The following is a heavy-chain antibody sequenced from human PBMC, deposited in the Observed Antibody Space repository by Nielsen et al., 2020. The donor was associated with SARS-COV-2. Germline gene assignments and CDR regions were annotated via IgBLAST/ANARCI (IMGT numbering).Heavy chain of an antibody. CDR3: ASYYYGSGSHTLIGAFDI. J-gene: IGHJ3*02. D-gene: IGHD3-10*01. Sequence: VRQCPGKGLEWVSYISSSGSTIYYADSVKGRFTISRDNAKNSLYLQMNSLRAEDTAVYYCASYYYGSGSHTLIGAFDIWGQGTMVTVSS. V-gene: IGHV3-11*01. CDR2: ISSSGSTI.